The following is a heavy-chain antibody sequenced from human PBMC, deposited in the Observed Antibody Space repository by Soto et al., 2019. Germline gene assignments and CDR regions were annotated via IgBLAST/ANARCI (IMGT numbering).Heavy chain of an antibody. D-gene: IGHD6-13*01. V-gene: IGHV3-30*18. CDR1: GFTFSSYG. J-gene: IGHJ4*02. CDR3: LKDRRKFRLYSSSWYYSY. Sequence: QVQLVESGGGVVQPGRSLRLSCAASGFTFSSYGMHWVRQAPGKGLEWVAVISYDGSNKYYADSVKGRFTISRDNSKITLYLQMNSLRAEDRAVYYCLKDRRKFRLYSSSWYYSYWGQGTLVTVSS. CDR2: ISYDGSNK.